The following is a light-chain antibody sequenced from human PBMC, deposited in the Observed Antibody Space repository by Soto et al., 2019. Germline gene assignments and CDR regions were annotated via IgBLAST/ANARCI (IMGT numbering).Light chain of an antibody. CDR2: SAS. V-gene: IGKV1-39*01. CDR1: QSIRDF. Sequence: DIQMTQSPASLSASVGDRVTITGLASQSIRDFFNWYQQKPGKAPKLLISSASSLQSGVPARFSGSGSGADFTLSITSLQPEDFATYYCQQSYGPPITFGQGTRLEIK. J-gene: IGKJ5*01. CDR3: QQSYGPPIT.